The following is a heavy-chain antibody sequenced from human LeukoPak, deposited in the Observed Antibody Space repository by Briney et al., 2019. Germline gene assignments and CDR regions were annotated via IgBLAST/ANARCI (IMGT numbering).Heavy chain of an antibody. J-gene: IGHJ6*02. Sequence: ASVKVSCKVSGYTLTELSMHWVRQAPGKGLEWMGGFDPEDGETIYAQMFQGRVTMTEDTSTDTAYMELSSLRSEDTAVYYCASKGATIGYYYYGMDVWGQGTTVTVSS. D-gene: IGHD1-26*01. V-gene: IGHV1-24*01. CDR2: FDPEDGET. CDR1: GYTLTELS. CDR3: ASKGATIGYYYYGMDV.